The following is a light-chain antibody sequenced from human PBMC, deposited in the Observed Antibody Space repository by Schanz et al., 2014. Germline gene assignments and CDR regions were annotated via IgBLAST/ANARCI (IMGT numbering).Light chain of an antibody. CDR3: MESLQTPYT. CDR2: LRS. Sequence: DIVMTQSPLSLPVTPGEPASISCRSSQSLLHSNGYNCLDWYLQKPGQSPQLLIYLRSNRASGVPDRFSGSGSGTDFTLKISRVEAEDVGVYYCMESLQTPYTFGQGTKPEI. CDR1: QSLLHSNGYNC. V-gene: IGKV2-28*01. J-gene: IGKJ2*01.